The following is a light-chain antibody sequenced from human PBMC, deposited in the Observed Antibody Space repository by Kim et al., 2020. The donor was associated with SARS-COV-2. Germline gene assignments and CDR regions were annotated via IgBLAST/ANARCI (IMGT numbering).Light chain of an antibody. CDR2: LNSDGSH. CDR1: SGHSSYA. V-gene: IGLV4-69*01. J-gene: IGLJ3*02. CDR3: QTWGTGIRV. Sequence: ASVKPTGTLSSGHSSYAIAWHQQQPEKGPRYLMKLNSDGSHNKGDGIPDRFSGSSSGAERYLTISSLQSEDEADYYCQTWGTGIRVFGGGTQLTVL.